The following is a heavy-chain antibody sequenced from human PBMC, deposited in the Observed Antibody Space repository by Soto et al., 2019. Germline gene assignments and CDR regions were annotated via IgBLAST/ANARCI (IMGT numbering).Heavy chain of an antibody. CDR3: AGLDFWTVDY. CDR2: IYYSGST. Sequence: SETLSLTCTVSGGSISSSSYYWGWIRQPPGKGLEWIGSIYYSGSTYYNPPLKSRVTISVDTSKNQFSLKLRSVTAADTAVYYCAGLDFWTVDYWGQGTLVTVSS. D-gene: IGHD3-3*01. V-gene: IGHV4-39*07. J-gene: IGHJ4*02. CDR1: GGSISSSSYY.